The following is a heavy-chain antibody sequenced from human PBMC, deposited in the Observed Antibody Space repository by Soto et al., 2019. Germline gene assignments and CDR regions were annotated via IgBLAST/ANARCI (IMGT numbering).Heavy chain of an antibody. CDR3: ARSRRLGELSFSY. J-gene: IGHJ4*02. V-gene: IGHV4-59*01. CDR1: GGSISSYY. Sequence: QVQLQESGPGLVKPSETLSLTCSVSGGSISSYYWRWIRQPPGKGLEWIGYIYYSGSTNYNPSLKSRVTISVDTSKNQFSLKLSSVTAADTAVYYCARSRRLGELSFSYWGQGTLVTVSS. CDR2: IYYSGST. D-gene: IGHD3-16*02.